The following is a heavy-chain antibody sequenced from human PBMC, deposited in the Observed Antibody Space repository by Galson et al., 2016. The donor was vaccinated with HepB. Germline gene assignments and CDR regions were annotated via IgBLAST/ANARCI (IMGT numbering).Heavy chain of an antibody. J-gene: IGHJ3*01. CDR1: WDSVSSNSVA. V-gene: IGHV6-1*01. Sequence: CAISWDSVSSNSVAWNWIRQSPSRGLEWLGRTYKNYATSVKSRITINSDTSKNQFSLHLNSVTPDDTAVYYCARGIWNSFDVWGQGTVVTVSS. D-gene: IGHD2-15*01. CDR3: ARGIWNSFDV. CDR2: TYK.